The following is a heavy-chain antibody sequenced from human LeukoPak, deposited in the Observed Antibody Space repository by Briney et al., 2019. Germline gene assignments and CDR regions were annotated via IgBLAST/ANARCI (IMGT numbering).Heavy chain of an antibody. CDR3: AIQTQYWVFDY. CDR2: ISYDGRNK. J-gene: IGHJ4*02. Sequence: GGSLRLSCAASGFTFSNYGIHWVRQAPGKGLEWVAVISYDGRNKYYADSVKGRFTISRDNSKNTLYLQMNSLRAEDTAVYYCAIQTQYWVFDYWGQGTLVTVSS. CDR1: GFTFSNYG. D-gene: IGHD2-8*02. V-gene: IGHV3-30*03.